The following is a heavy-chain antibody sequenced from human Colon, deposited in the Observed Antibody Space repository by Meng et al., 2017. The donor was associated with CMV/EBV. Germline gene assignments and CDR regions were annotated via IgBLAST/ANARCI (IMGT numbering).Heavy chain of an antibody. V-gene: IGHV4-61*08. CDR1: DGSVATADAF. J-gene: IGHJ5*02. CDR3: ARDVMLPAPFFDP. D-gene: IGHD2-2*01. Sequence: VSDGSVATADAFSTWRRHPPGKGIELIGYIHYRGNTNYNPSLKSRVTISIETSKSKFSLTLLSVTAADTAVYYCARDVMLPAPFFDPWGQGTLVTSPQ. CDR2: IHYRGNT.